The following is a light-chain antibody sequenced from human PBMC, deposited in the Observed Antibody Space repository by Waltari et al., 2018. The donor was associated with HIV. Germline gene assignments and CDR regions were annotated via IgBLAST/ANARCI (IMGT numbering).Light chain of an antibody. CDR1: SSDLGGYNY. Sequence: QSALTQPASVSGSLGQSITISCTGTSSDLGGYNYVSWYQQHPGRAPKLMIYDVSERPSGVSNRFSGSKSGNTASLTISGLQAEDEADYYCSSYTRSSTWVFGGGTKLTVL. CDR2: DVS. V-gene: IGLV2-14*03. CDR3: SSYTRSSTWV. J-gene: IGLJ3*02.